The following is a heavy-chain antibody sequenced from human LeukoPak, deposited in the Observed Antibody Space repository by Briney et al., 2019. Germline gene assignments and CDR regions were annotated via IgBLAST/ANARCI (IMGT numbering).Heavy chain of an antibody. J-gene: IGHJ4*02. CDR1: GFTFNTYA. CDR3: ATTGSGSYYDY. Sequence: GGSLRLSCAASGFTFNTYAIHWVRQAPGKGLEWVAVISFDGSNKYYADSVKGRFTISRDNSKNTLYLQMNSLRADDTAVYYCATTGSGSYYDYWGQGTLVTVSS. D-gene: IGHD1-26*01. V-gene: IGHV3-30*04. CDR2: ISFDGSNK.